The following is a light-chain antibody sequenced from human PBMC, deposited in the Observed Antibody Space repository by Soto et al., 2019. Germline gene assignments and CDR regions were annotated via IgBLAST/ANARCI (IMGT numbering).Light chain of an antibody. CDR2: EVS. CDR1: SSDVGGYNY. V-gene: IGLV2-14*01. Sequence: VLTQPASVSGSPGQSITISCTGTSSDVGGYNYVSWSQQRPGKAPKLMIYEVSNRPSGVSNRFSGSKSGNTASLTISGLQAEDEADYYCSSYTSSSNLVLGNGTKV. J-gene: IGLJ1*01. CDR3: SSYTSSSNLV.